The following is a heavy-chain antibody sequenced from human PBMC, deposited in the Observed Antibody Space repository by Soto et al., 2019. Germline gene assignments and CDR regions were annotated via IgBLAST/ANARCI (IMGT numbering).Heavy chain of an antibody. V-gene: IGHV3-23*01. J-gene: IGHJ1*01. CDR3: AKSGVGVVAALMRYFQH. CDR1: GFTFSSYA. Sequence: GGSLRLSCAASGFTFSSYAMSWVRQAPGKGLEWVSAISGSGGSTYYADSGKGRFTISRDNSKNTLYLQMNSLRAEDTAVYYCAKSGVGVVAALMRYFQHWGQGTLVTVSS. CDR2: ISGSGGST. D-gene: IGHD2-15*01.